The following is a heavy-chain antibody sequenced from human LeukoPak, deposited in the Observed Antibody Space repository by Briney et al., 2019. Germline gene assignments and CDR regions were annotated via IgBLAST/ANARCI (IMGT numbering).Heavy chain of an antibody. D-gene: IGHD4-23*01. CDR3: AKDQGDGGNSFSGYYYYGMDV. Sequence: GRSLRLSCAASGFTFSSYGMHWVRQAPGKGLEWVAVISYDGSNKYYADSVKGRFTISRDNSKNTLYLQMNSLRAEDTAVYYCAKDQGDGGNSFSGYYYYGMDVWGQGTTVTVSS. V-gene: IGHV3-30*18. CDR1: GFTFSSYG. CDR2: ISYDGSNK. J-gene: IGHJ6*02.